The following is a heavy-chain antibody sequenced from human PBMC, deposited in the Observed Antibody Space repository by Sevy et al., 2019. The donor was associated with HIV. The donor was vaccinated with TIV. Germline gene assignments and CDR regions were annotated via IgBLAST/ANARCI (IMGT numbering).Heavy chain of an antibody. CDR2: ITGSGGNT. CDR1: GFTFSSYA. Sequence: GGSLRLSCAATGFTFSSYAMSWVRQAPGKRLEWVSTITGSGGNTFYADSVKGRFTVSRDNSKNTLYLQMNSLRAEDTAVYYCAKSPGDNYYYYMDVWGKGTTVTVSS. D-gene: IGHD2-21*02. CDR3: AKSPGDNYYYYMDV. J-gene: IGHJ6*03. V-gene: IGHV3-23*01.